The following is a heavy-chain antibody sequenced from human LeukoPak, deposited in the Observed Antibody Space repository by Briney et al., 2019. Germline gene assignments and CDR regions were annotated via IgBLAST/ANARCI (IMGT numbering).Heavy chain of an antibody. CDR2: ISGSGGST. CDR1: GFTFSSYA. D-gene: IGHD4-17*01. J-gene: IGHJ4*02. CDR3: SSEWQLAPGGDYGDYWVDY. Sequence: GGSLRLSCAASGFTFSSYAMSWVRQAPGKGLEWVSAISGSGGSTYYADSVKGRFTISRDNSKNTLYLQMNSLRAEDTAVYYCSSEWQLAPGGDYGDYWVDYWGQGTLVTVSS. V-gene: IGHV3-23*01.